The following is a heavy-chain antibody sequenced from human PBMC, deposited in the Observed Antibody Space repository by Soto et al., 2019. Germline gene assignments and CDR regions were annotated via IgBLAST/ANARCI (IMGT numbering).Heavy chain of an antibody. Sequence: SHTLSLKCVISGDSVSSNSAPCNWIRLSPSRGLEWLARTYYRSRWYNDYAVSVRSRITVNPDTSKNQFSLQLTSVTPEDTAVYYCAGTTSHHWLYLDVWGKGATVTVS. D-gene: IGHD1-7*01. CDR2: TYYRSRWYN. V-gene: IGHV6-1*01. CDR1: GDSVSSNSAP. CDR3: AGTTSHHWLYLDV. J-gene: IGHJ6*03.